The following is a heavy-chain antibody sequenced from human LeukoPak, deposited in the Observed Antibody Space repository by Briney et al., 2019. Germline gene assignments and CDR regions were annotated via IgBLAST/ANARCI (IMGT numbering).Heavy chain of an antibody. CDR1: GYSFTSYW. Sequence: GESLKISCKGSGYSFTSYWIGWVRQMPGKGLDWMGIIYPGDSDTRYSPSFQGQVTISADKSISTAYLQWSSLKASDTAMYYCARRGRVLWFGESEFDYWGQGTLVTVSS. J-gene: IGHJ4*02. CDR2: IYPGDSDT. CDR3: ARRGRVLWFGESEFDY. D-gene: IGHD3-10*01. V-gene: IGHV5-51*01.